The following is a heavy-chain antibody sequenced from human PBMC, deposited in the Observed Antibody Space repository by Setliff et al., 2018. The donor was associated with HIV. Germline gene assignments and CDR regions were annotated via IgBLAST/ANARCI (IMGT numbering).Heavy chain of an antibody. V-gene: IGHV1-18*01. Sequence: ASVKVSCKASGYTFTSYGISWVRQAPGQGLEWMGWISAYNGNTNYAQKLQGRVTMTTDTSTSTAYMELRSLRSDDTAVYYCARELYVDIVATIDPLGDDYYYYYYMDVWGKGTTVTVSS. CDR2: ISAYNGNT. D-gene: IGHD5-12*01. J-gene: IGHJ6*03. CDR3: ARELYVDIVATIDPLGDDYYYYYYMDV. CDR1: GYTFTSYG.